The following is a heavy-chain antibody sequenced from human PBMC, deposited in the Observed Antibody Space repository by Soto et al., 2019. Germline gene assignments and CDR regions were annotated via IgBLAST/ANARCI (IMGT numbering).Heavy chain of an antibody. CDR1: GGTFGNSA. V-gene: IGHV1-69*06. D-gene: IGHD3-10*01. J-gene: IGHJ6*02. CDR3: ARSYYGSGSYWFYGMDV. Sequence: GASVKVSCKASGGTFGNSAISWVRQAPGQGLEWMGGIIPSFATGNSAPEFQGRLTITADKSTTTAYMELSSPRSEDTAVYYCARSYYGSGSYWFYGMDVWGQGTTVTVSS. CDR2: IIPSFATG.